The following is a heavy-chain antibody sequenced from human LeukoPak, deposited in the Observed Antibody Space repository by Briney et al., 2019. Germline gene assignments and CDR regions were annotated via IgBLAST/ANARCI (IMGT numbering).Heavy chain of an antibody. D-gene: IGHD6-19*01. CDR2: IDPSDSYT. CDR1: GYSFTSYW. Sequence: GGSLRLSCKGSGYSFTSYWIIWVRQVPGRGLEWMGRIDPSDSYTNYRPSFQGHVTISADKSISTAYLQWSSLKPSDTAMYYCARLEYSSGWYPDYWGQGTLVTVSS. CDR3: ARLEYSSGWYPDY. V-gene: IGHV5-10-1*01. J-gene: IGHJ4*02.